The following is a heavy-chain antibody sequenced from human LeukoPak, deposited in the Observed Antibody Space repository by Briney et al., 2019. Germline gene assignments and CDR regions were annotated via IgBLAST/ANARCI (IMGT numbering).Heavy chain of an antibody. CDR1: GFTFSDHY. D-gene: IGHD3-10*01. Sequence: PGGSLRLSCAASGFTFSDHYMDWVRQAPGKGLEWVSVTYSNGRTYYADSVKGRFTISRDISKNTLYLQMNSLRAEDTAVYYCARVLSGRGSLYDYYYYMDVWGKGTTVTISS. J-gene: IGHJ6*03. CDR2: TYSNGRT. V-gene: IGHV3-53*01. CDR3: ARVLSGRGSLYDYYYYMDV.